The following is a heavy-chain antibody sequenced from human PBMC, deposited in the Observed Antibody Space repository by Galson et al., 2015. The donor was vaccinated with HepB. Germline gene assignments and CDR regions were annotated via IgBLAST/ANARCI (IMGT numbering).Heavy chain of an antibody. D-gene: IGHD3-22*01. CDR1: GYTFTSYG. Sequence: SVKVSCKASGYTFTSYGISWVRQAPGQGLERMGWISAYNGNTNYAQKLQGRVTMTTDTSTSTAYMELRSLRSDDTAVYYCARADLTGITMIVVVIPGDYWGQGTLVTVSS. J-gene: IGHJ4*02. CDR2: ISAYNGNT. CDR3: ARADLTGITMIVVVIPGDY. V-gene: IGHV1-18*01.